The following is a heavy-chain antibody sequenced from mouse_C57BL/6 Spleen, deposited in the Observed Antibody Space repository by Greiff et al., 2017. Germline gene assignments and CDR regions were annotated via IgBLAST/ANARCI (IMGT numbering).Heavy chain of an antibody. J-gene: IGHJ2*01. CDR2: INPNYGTT. D-gene: IGHD1-1*01. V-gene: IGHV1-39*01. Sequence: EVQLQQSGPELVKPGASVKISCKASGYSFTDYNMNWVKQSNGKSLEWIGVINPNYGTTSYNQKFKGKATLTADKSSSTAYMQLSSLTSEDSAVYFCARERGTTVVAYYFDYWGQGTTLTVSS. CDR1: GYSFTDYN. CDR3: ARERGTTVVAYYFDY.